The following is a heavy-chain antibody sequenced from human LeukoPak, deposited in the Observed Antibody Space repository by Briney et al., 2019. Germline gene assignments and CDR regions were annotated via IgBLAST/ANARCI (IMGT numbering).Heavy chain of an antibody. Sequence: GGSLPLSCAASGFISSESYMNWVRPAPGKRPGRVSSISSSTTTYYADTVKGRFTIYRDNAKNSLYLHMNSLRAEDTSVYYCARGGCRAAAGTRSAYYYYYYDMDVWGKGTTVTVSS. J-gene: IGHJ6*04. CDR1: GFISSESY. V-gene: IGHV3-69-1*01. CDR3: ARGGCRAAAGTRSAYYYYYYDMDV. CDR2: ISSSTTT. D-gene: IGHD6-13*01.